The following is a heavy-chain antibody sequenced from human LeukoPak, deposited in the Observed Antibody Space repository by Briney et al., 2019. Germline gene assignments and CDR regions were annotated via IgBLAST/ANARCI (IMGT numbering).Heavy chain of an antibody. CDR2: IFSNDEK. Sequence: SGPTLVNPTETLTLTCTVSGFSLSNARMGVSWIRQPPGKALEWLAHIFSNDEKSYSTSLKGRLTISKDTSKSQVVPTMTNMDPVDTATYYCARRRWFGELSAFDIWGQGTMVTVSS. D-gene: IGHD3-10*01. CDR1: GFSLSNARMG. CDR3: ARRRWFGELSAFDI. V-gene: IGHV2-26*01. J-gene: IGHJ3*02.